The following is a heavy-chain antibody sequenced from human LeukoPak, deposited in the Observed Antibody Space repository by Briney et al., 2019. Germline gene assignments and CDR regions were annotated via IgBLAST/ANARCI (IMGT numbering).Heavy chain of an antibody. CDR1: GNPFTSYY. J-gene: IGHJ3*02. V-gene: IGHV1-46*01. CDR3: ARVDYYDSSGTDAFDI. CDR2: INPSGGST. Sequence: ASVKVSCKASGNPFTSYYVHWVRQAPGQGLEWMGIINPSGGSTTYAQKFQGRATMTRDTSTSTVYMELSSLRSEDTAVYYCARVDYYDSSGTDAFDIWGQGTMVTVSS. D-gene: IGHD3-22*01.